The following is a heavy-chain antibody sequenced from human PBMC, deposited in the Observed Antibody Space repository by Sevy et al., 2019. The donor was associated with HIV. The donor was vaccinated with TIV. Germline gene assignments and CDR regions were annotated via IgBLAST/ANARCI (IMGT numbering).Heavy chain of an antibody. J-gene: IGHJ4*02. CDR2: INRDGGGT. CDR1: TFTFSDYW. V-gene: IGHV3-7*01. CDR3: ARRSSGWDYFDY. D-gene: IGHD6-19*01. Sequence: GGSLRLSCAASTFTFSDYWMTWVRQAPGKGPEWVANINRDGGGTDYVDSVKGRFTISRDNAKNSVYLQMNSLRAEDTAVYYCARRSSGWDYFDYWGQGTPVTVSS.